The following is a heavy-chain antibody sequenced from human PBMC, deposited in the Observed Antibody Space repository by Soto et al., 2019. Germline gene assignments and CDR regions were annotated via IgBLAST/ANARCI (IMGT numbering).Heavy chain of an antibody. D-gene: IGHD3-3*01. CDR3: ARDKITIIPSSSYYYDGMDV. CDR2: INSDGSST. Sequence: GGSLRLSCAASGFTFSSYWMHWVRQAPGKGLVWVSRINSDGSSTSYADSVKGRFTISRDNAKNTLYLQMNSLRAEDTAVYYCARDKITIIPSSSYYYDGMDVWGQGTTVTVSS. V-gene: IGHV3-74*01. J-gene: IGHJ6*02. CDR1: GFTFSSYW.